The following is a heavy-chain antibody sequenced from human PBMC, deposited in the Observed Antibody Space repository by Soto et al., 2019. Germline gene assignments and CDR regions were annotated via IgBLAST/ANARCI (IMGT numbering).Heavy chain of an antibody. CDR1: GFTFSSYS. D-gene: IGHD5-12*01. V-gene: IGHV3-48*02. Sequence: GGSLRLSCAASGFTFSSYSMNWVRRAPGKGLEWVSYISSSSTIYYADSVKGRFTISRDNAKNSLYLQMNSLRDEDTAVYYCARVIREMATIEPWGQGTLVTVSS. CDR2: ISSSSTI. CDR3: ARVIREMATIEP. J-gene: IGHJ5*02.